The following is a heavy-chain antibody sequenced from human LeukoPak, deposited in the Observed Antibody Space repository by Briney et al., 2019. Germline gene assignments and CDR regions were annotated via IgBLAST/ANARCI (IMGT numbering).Heavy chain of an antibody. Sequence: GGSLRLSCAASGLTFSSYAMTWVRPAPGKGLEWVSDMGGSGGSKNYADSVKGRFTISRDNSKNTLYLQMNSLRAEDTAVYYCAKVHRSLVPTDYFFDYWGQGTLVTVSS. V-gene: IGHV3-23*01. CDR2: MGGSGGSK. J-gene: IGHJ4*02. D-gene: IGHD4-17*01. CDR1: GLTFSSYA. CDR3: AKVHRSLVPTDYFFDY.